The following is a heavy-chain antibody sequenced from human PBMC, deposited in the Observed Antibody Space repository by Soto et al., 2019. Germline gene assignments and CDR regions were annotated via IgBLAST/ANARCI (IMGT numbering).Heavy chain of an antibody. V-gene: IGHV4-39*01. Sequence: KPSETLSLTCSVSGDSISTVYYYWAWIRQPPGKGLELIATIFYSGTSYYNPSLKSRVIISVDTSENQFSLKLSSVTAADTATYYCASLHSRYAFDLDXWGQATLVTVSX. D-gene: IGHD5-12*01. CDR3: ASLHSRYAFDLDX. CDR1: GDSISTVYYY. CDR2: IFYSGTS. J-gene: IGHJ4*02.